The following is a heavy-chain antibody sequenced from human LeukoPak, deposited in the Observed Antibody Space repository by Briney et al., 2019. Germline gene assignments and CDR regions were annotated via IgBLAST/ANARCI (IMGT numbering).Heavy chain of an antibody. CDR3: ARDGGTYWYFDL. J-gene: IGHJ2*01. Sequence: GGSLRLSCAASGFTVSSTYMSWVRQAPGKGLEWVSVIYSAGSTYYADSVKGRFTISRDNSKNTVHLQMNSLRAEDTAVYYCARDGGTYWYFDLWGRGTLVSVSS. V-gene: IGHV3-66*01. CDR2: IYSAGST. CDR1: GFTVSSTY. D-gene: IGHD6-25*01.